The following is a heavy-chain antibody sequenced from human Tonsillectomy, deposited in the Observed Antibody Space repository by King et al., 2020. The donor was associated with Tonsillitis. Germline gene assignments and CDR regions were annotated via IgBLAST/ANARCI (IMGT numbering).Heavy chain of an antibody. V-gene: IGHV3-53*04. J-gene: IGHJ6*02. CDR2: IYSDAGT. CDR1: GFTVSSNY. CDR3: AMISSSSSPYYYYYDMDV. Sequence: VQLVESGGGLVQPGGSLRLSCAASGFTVSSNYMSWVRQAPGKGLEWVSVIYSDAGTYYADSVKGRFTISRHNSKNTLYLQMNSLRAEDTAVYYCAMISSSSSPYYYYYDMDVWGQGTTVTVSS. D-gene: IGHD6-6*01.